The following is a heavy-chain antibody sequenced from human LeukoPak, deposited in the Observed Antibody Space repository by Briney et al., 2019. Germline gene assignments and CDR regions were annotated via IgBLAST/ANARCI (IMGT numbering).Heavy chain of an antibody. CDR3: AGTTTARPFDP. V-gene: IGHV4-59*01. CDR1: GGSISSYY. Sequence: SETLSLTCTVSGGSISSYYWSWIRQPPGKGLEWIGYIYYSGSTNYNPSLKSRVTISVDTSTNQFSLKLSSVTAAGTAVYYCAGTTTARPFDPWGQGTLVTVSS. J-gene: IGHJ5*02. D-gene: IGHD1-1*01. CDR2: IYYSGST.